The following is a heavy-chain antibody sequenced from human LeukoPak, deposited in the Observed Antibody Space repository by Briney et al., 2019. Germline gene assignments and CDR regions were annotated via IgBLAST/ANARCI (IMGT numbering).Heavy chain of an antibody. Sequence: SETLSLTCAVYGGSSSGYYWSWIRQPPGKGLEWIGEINHSGSTNYNPSLKSRVTISVDTSKNQFSLKLSSVTAADTAVYYCARGVGGAGGLHRKINWFDPWGQGTLVTVSS. CDR2: INHSGST. D-gene: IGHD3-16*01. CDR1: GGSSSGYY. V-gene: IGHV4-34*01. CDR3: ARGVGGAGGLHRKINWFDP. J-gene: IGHJ5*02.